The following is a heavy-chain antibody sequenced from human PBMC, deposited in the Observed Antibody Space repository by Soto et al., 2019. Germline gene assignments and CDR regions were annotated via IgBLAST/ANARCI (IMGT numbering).Heavy chain of an antibody. CDR3: ARRLLMRWFDP. CDR2: IYYSGSP. Sequence: SETLSLTCTVSCGPISSGDYYWSCIRQPPGKGLEWSGYIYYSGSPYYHPSLKSRVTISVDTSKNQFSLKLSSVTAADTAVYYCARRLLMRWFDPWGQGTLVTVSS. J-gene: IGHJ5*02. V-gene: IGHV4-30-4*01. CDR1: CGPISSGDYY. D-gene: IGHD3-22*01.